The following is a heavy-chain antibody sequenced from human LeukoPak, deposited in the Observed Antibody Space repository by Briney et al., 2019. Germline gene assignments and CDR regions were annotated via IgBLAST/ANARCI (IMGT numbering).Heavy chain of an antibody. J-gene: IGHJ4*02. V-gene: IGHV3-48*01. CDR3: ARDNYDYVWGSTFDY. CDR2: ISSSSSTI. CDR1: GFTFSSFG. D-gene: IGHD3-16*01. Sequence: GGSLRLSCAASGFTFSSFGMNWVRQAPGKGLEWISYISSSSSTIYYADSVKGRFTISRDNSKNTLYLQMNSLRAEDTAVYYCARDNYDYVWGSTFDYWGQGTLVTVSS.